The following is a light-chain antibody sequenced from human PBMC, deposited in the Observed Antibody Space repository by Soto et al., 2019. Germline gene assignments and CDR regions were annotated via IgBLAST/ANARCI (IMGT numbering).Light chain of an antibody. J-gene: IGKJ5*01. CDR1: QSITSY. V-gene: IGKV1-39*01. CDR2: TAS. Sequence: DIQMTQSPSSLSASVGDRVTITCRASQSITSYLNWYQQKPGKAPKLLIYTASSLQSGVPSRFSGSGSGTDFTLTISSLQPEDLETDFYQPSYRTLIGFCQGTRREI. CDR3: QPSYRTLIG.